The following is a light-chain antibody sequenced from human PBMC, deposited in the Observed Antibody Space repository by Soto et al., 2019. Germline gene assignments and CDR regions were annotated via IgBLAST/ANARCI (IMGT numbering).Light chain of an antibody. Sequence: IQMTQSPSSLSASVGERVTITCKASQDISNYLNWYQQKPGKAPKLLIYDASNLETGVPSRFSGSGSGTDFTFTISSLQPEDIATYYCQQYDNLPLTFGGGTKVDIK. V-gene: IGKV1-33*01. CDR2: DAS. CDR3: QQYDNLPLT. CDR1: QDISNY. J-gene: IGKJ4*01.